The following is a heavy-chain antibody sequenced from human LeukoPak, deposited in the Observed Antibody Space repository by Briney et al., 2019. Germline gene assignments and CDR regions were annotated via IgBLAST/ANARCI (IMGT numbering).Heavy chain of an antibody. D-gene: IGHD3-22*01. V-gene: IGHV3-48*03. J-gene: IGHJ4*02. Sequence: GGSLRLSCAASGFTFSSYEMNWVRQAPGKGLEWVSYITSSGGTIYYADSVKGRFTISRDNSKNTLYLQMNSLRAEDTAVYYCAKDPPSNYYDSSGYLDYWGQGTLVTVSS. CDR2: ITSSGGTI. CDR1: GFTFSSYE. CDR3: AKDPPSNYYDSSGYLDY.